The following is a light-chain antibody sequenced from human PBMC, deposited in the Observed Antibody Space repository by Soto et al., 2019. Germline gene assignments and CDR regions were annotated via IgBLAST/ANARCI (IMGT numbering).Light chain of an antibody. CDR1: QSVSSSF. CDR2: GAS. V-gene: IGKV3-20*01. J-gene: IGKJ2*01. CDR3: QQYGSSPLYT. Sequence: EIVLTQSPGTLSLSPGERVTLSCRASQSVSSSFLAWYQQKLGQAPRLLIYGASSRATGIPDRFSGSGSGTDFTLNISRLEPEYFAVDYCQQYGSSPLYTFGQGTKLEIK.